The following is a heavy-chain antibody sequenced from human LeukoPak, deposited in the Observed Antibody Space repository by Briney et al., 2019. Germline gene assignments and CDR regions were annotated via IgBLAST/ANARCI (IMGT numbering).Heavy chain of an antibody. D-gene: IGHD1-26*01. CDR2: LHHTGAT. Sequence: SETLSLTCTVSGGSITSHYWNWIRQPAGKGLEWIGRLHHTGATNYNPSLMTRLSMSVDTSKNQFSLMLTSVTAADTAVYYCARDTGVEGPTRGISFDSWGQGTLVTVSS. CDR1: GGSITSHY. CDR3: ARDTGVEGPTRGISFDS. V-gene: IGHV4-4*07. J-gene: IGHJ4*02.